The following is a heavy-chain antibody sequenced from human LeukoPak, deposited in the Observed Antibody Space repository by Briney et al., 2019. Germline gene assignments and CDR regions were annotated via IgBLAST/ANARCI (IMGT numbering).Heavy chain of an antibody. Sequence: GGSLRLSCAASGLTFSSYAMSWVRQAPGKGLEWVSAISGSGGSTYYADSVKGRFTISRDNSKNTLYLQMNSLRAEDTAVYYCAKDLVYNWNRLDAFDIWGQGTMVTVSS. CDR1: GLTFSSYA. D-gene: IGHD1-1*01. CDR3: AKDLVYNWNRLDAFDI. J-gene: IGHJ3*02. V-gene: IGHV3-23*01. CDR2: ISGSGGST.